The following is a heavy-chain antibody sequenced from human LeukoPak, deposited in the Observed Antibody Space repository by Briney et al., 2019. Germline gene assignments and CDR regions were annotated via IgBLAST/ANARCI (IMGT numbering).Heavy chain of an antibody. D-gene: IGHD3-22*01. CDR3: ARGYDSSAYKLPIDS. CDR1: GYNFKGYY. Sequence: ASVKVSCKASGYNFKGYYIYWVRQAPGQGLEWMGWINPNGGGTNYAQKFQGRVTFTRDTSTSTAYMELSRLRSDDTAVYFCARGYDSSAYKLPIDSWGQGTLVSVSS. J-gene: IGHJ4*02. V-gene: IGHV1-2*02. CDR2: INPNGGGT.